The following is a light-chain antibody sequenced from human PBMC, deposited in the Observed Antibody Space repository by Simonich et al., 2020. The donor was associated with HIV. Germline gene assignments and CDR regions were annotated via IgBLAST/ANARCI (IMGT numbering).Light chain of an antibody. J-gene: IGLJ3*02. CDR1: SGSVSTSYH. CDR3: VLYMGSGIWV. Sequence: QTVVTQEPSFSVAPGGTVTLTCGLSSGSVSTSYHPSRYQQTPGQAPRTLIYSTNTRSSRVPDRFSGTILGNKAALTITGAQADDESDYYCVLYMGSGIWVFGGGTKLTVL. V-gene: IGLV8-61*01. CDR2: STN.